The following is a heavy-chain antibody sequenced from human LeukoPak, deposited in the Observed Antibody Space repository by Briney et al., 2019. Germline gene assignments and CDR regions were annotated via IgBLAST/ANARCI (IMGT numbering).Heavy chain of an antibody. V-gene: IGHV4-59*01. CDR3: ARVASKGGMDV. CDR2: VHYTWNT. CDR1: GGSIGSYH. J-gene: IGHJ6*02. Sequence: SETLSLTCTVSGGSIGSYHWSWIRQPPGKGLEWIGHVHYTWNTKYNPSLTGRVSISLDRSKNQFSLSLSSLTAADTAVYYCARVASKGGMDVWGQGTTVIVSS. D-gene: IGHD5/OR15-5a*01.